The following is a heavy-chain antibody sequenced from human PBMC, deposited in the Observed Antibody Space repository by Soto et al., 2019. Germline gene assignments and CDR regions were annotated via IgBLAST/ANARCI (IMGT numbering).Heavy chain of an antibody. V-gene: IGHV4-39*01. Sequence: SETLSLTCTVSGGTISSSSYYWGWIHKPPGKGLEWIGSIYYSGSTYYNPSLKSRVTISVDTSKNQFSLKLSSVTAADTAVYYCARTGYSYGDEAFDIWGQGTMVTVSS. CDR1: GGTISSSSYY. J-gene: IGHJ3*02. D-gene: IGHD5-18*01. CDR2: IYYSGST. CDR3: ARTGYSYGDEAFDI.